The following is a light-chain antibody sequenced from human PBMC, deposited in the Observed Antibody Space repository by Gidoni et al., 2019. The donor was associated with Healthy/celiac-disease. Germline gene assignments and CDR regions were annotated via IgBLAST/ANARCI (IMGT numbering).Light chain of an antibody. CDR3: QQYYSYPRT. J-gene: IGKJ3*01. CDR1: QGISSY. CDR2: AAS. V-gene: IGKV1-8*01. Sequence: AIRLTQSPSSFSASTGDRVTITCRASQGISSYLAWYQQKPGKAPKLLIYAASTLQSGVPSRFSGSGSGTDFTLTISCLQSEDFATYYGQQYYSYPRTCGPGTKVDIK.